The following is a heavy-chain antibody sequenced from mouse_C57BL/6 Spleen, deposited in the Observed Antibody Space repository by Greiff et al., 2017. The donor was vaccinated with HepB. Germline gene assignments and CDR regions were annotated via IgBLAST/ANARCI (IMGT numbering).Heavy chain of an antibody. CDR1: GYAFTNYL. CDR2: INPGSGGT. V-gene: IGHV1-54*01. CDR3: RGNYEDYAMDY. J-gene: IGHJ4*01. D-gene: IGHD2-1*01. Sequence: QVQLQQSGAELVRPGTSVKVSCKASGYAFTNYLIEWVKQRPGQGLEWIGVINPGSGGTNYNEKFKGKATLTADKSSSTAYMQLSSLTSEDSAVYFCRGNYEDYAMDYWGQGTSVTVSS.